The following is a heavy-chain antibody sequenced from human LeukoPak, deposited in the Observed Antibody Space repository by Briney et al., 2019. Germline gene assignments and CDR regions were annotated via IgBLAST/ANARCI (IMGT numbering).Heavy chain of an antibody. CDR3: ARGKGTRIAAAGSRNYYYYMDV. J-gene: IGHJ6*03. CDR2: INHSGST. V-gene: IGHV4-34*01. D-gene: IGHD6-13*01. Sequence: PSETLSLTCAVYGGSFSGYYWSWIRQPLGKGLEWIGEINHSGSTNYNPSLKSRVTISVDTSKNQFSLKLSSVTAADTAVYYCARGKGTRIAAAGSRNYYYYMDVWGKGTTVTVSS. CDR1: GGSFSGYY.